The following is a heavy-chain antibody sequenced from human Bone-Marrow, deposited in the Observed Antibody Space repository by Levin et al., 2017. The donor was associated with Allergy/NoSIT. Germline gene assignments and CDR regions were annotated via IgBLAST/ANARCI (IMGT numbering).Heavy chain of an antibody. D-gene: IGHD1-1*01. CDR3: VHRNWHAFDY. Sequence: KKSGPTLVKPSQTLTLTCTFSGFSLSTTGVAVGWIRQPPGKALEWLAFVYWNDNEAYSPSLKSRLTITKDTSKNHVVLTMTSMDPVDTATYYCVHRNWHAFDYWGQGTLVTVSS. CDR2: VYWNDNE. J-gene: IGHJ4*02. V-gene: IGHV2-5*01. CDR1: GFSLSTTGVA.